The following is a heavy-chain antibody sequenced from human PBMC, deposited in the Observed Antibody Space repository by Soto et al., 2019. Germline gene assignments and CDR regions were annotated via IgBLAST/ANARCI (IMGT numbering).Heavy chain of an antibody. CDR1: GGSISSCY. V-gene: IGHV4-59*01. J-gene: IGHJ5*02. Sequence: SETLSLTCSVSGGSISSCYWTWIRQPPGKGLEWIGYIYYGGSINYNPSLKSRVIISVDTAKNQFSLRLSSVSAADTAVYYCTGAYYDVSGYSLDPWGQGTSVTVSS. D-gene: IGHD3-22*01. CDR2: IYYGGSI. CDR3: TGAYYDVSGYSLDP.